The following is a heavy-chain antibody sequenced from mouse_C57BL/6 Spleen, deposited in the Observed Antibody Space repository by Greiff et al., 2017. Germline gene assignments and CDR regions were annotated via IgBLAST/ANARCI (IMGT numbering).Heavy chain of an antibody. CDR2: IYPGGGYT. Sequence: VQLQQSGAELVRPGTSVKMSCKASGYTFTNYWIGWAKQRPGHGLEWIGDIYPGGGYTNYNEKFKGKATLTADKSSSTAYMQFSSLTSEDSASYYCARDGLYYGYDGGYFDYWGQGTTLTVSS. V-gene: IGHV1-63*01. CDR1: GYTFTNYW. J-gene: IGHJ2*01. D-gene: IGHD2-2*01. CDR3: ARDGLYYGYDGGYFDY.